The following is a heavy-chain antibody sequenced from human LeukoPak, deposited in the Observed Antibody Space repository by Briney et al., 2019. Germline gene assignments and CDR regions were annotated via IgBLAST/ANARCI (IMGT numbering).Heavy chain of an antibody. V-gene: IGHV4-34*01. Sequence: PSETLSLTRAVYGGSFSGYYWSWIRQPPGKGLEWIGEINHSGSTNYNPSLKSRVTISVDTSKNQFSLKLSSVTAADTAVYYCARGRGTNYDYVWGSYRYQYYFDYWGQGTLVTVSS. J-gene: IGHJ4*02. CDR3: ARGRGTNYDYVWGSYRYQYYFDY. CDR2: INHSGST. D-gene: IGHD3-16*02. CDR1: GGSFSGYY.